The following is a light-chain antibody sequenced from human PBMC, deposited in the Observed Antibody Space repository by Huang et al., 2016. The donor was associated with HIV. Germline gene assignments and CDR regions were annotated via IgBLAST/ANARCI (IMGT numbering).Light chain of an antibody. V-gene: IGKV3-11*01. J-gene: IGKJ2*01. CDR3: QQRISWPPSYT. Sequence: EIVLTQSPATLSLSPGDRATLSCRASQSVSSYFAWYQQKPGQAPRLLIYATSNGATGVPARFSGSGSGTDFTLTISSLEPEDFANYYCQQRISWPPSYTFGQGTKVEI. CDR1: QSVSSY. CDR2: ATS.